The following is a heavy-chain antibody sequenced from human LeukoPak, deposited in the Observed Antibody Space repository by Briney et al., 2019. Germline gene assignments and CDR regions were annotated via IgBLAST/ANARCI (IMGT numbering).Heavy chain of an antibody. J-gene: IGHJ6*02. CDR3: ARGLGGSYYRYYYYGMDV. Sequence: SETLSLTCAVYGGSFSGYYWSWIRQPPGKGLGWIGEINHSGSTNYNPSLKSRVTISVDTSKNQFSLKLSSVTAADTAVYYCARGLGGSYYRYYYYGMDVWGQGTTVTVSS. V-gene: IGHV4-34*01. CDR2: INHSGST. D-gene: IGHD1-26*01. CDR1: GGSFSGYY.